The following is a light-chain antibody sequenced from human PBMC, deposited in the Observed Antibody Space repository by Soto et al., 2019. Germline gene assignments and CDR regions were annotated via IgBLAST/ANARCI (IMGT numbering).Light chain of an antibody. V-gene: IGKV3-11*01. CDR2: DAS. J-gene: IGKJ4*01. CDR3: QQRRDWPLT. CDR1: QRVSSY. Sequence: PGERATLSCRASQRVSSYLAWYQQKPGQAPRLLISDASNRATGIPARFSGSGSGTDFTLTVSSLEPEDFAVYYCQQRRDWPLTFDGGTKVEI.